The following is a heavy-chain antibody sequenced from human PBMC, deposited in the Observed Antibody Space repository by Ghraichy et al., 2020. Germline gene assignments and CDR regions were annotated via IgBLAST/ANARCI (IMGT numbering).Heavy chain of an antibody. J-gene: IGHJ6*02. Sequence: GESLNISCAATGFTFGYFWVTWVRQAPGKGLEWVANIKADGSEKYYVDSVKGRFTISRDNARDSLSLRLAGLTVEDTAVYFCARIAYNTIYFQLDVWGQGTTFTVSS. D-gene: IGHD2-21*01. V-gene: IGHV3-7*01. CDR3: ARIAYNTIYFQLDV. CDR1: GFTFGYFW. CDR2: IKADGSEK.